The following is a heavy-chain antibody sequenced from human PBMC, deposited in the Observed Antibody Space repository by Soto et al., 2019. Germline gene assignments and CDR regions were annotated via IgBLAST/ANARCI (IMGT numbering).Heavy chain of an antibody. CDR1: GGSITSSY. V-gene: IGHV4-59*01. Sequence: TSETLSLTCTVPGGSITSSYWSWIRRPPGKGLEWIAYIYDTGISGYTPSTSYNPSLKSRVTMSVDTSKSQFSLKLTSVTAADTAVYYCARGEDAFFYYGLDVWGQGITVTVSS. CDR3: ARGEDAFFYYGLDV. J-gene: IGHJ6*02. CDR2: IYDTGISGYTPST.